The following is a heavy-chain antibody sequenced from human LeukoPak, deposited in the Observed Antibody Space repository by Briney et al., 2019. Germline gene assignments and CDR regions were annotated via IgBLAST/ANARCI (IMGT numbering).Heavy chain of an antibody. D-gene: IGHD2-2*01. J-gene: IGHJ4*02. CDR2: INPNSGGT. V-gene: IGHV1-2*02. CDR3: ARPALVVPAAASFDY. Sequence: ASVKVSCKASGYTFTGYYMHWVRQAPGQGLEGMGWINPNSGGTNYAQKFQGRVTMTRDTSISTAYMKLSRLRSDDTAVYYCARPALVVPAAASFDYWGQGTLVTVSS. CDR1: GYTFTGYY.